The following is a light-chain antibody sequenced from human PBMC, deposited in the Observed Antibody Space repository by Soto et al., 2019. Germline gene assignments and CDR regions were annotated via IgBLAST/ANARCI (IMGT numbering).Light chain of an antibody. Sequence: ELMMTQSPATLSVSPGERATLSCRASQSVSNNLAWYQQKPGQAPRLLIYYASTRATGIPARFSGSGSGTEFTLNISSLQSEDFALYYCKQYNNWPPITFGQGTRLESK. CDR2: YAS. CDR1: QSVSNN. CDR3: KQYNNWPPIT. V-gene: IGKV3-15*01. J-gene: IGKJ5*01.